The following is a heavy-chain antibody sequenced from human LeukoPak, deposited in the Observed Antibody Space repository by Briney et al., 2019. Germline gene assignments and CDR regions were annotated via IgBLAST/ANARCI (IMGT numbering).Heavy chain of an antibody. CDR3: ARDLIVLMVYAEGFDP. CDR2: IKQDGSEK. D-gene: IGHD2-8*01. V-gene: IGHV3-7*01. CDR1: GFTFSSYW. J-gene: IGHJ5*02. Sequence: GGSLRLSCAASGFTFSSYWMSWVRQAPGKGLEWVANIKQDGSEKHYVDSVKGRFTISRDNAKNSLYLQMNSLRAEDTAVYYCARDLIVLMVYAEGFDPWGQGTLVTVSS.